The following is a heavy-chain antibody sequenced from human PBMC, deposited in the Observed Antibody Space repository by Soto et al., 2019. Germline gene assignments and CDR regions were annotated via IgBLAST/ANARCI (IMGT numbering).Heavy chain of an antibody. CDR3: ARNPNWNYSHYYGMDV. CDR2: INPSGGST. Sequence: ASVKVSCKASGYTFTSYYMHWVRQAPGQGLEWMGIINPSGGSTSYAQKFQGRVTMTRDTSTSTVYMELSSLRSEDTAVYYCARNPNWNYSHYYGMDVWGQGTTVTVSS. V-gene: IGHV1-46*01. J-gene: IGHJ6*02. D-gene: IGHD1-20*01. CDR1: GYTFTSYY.